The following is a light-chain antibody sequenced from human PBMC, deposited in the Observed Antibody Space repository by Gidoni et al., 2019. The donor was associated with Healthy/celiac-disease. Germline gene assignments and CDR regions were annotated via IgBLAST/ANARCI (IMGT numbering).Light chain of an antibody. Sequence: EIVLTQSPATLSLSPGERATLSCRASQSVSSYLAWYQQKPGQAPRLLIYDASNRATGIPARVSGRGSGTDFTLNSSSLEPEDFAVYYWQQRSNWPPITFGQGTRLEIK. CDR3: QQRSNWPPIT. CDR2: DAS. V-gene: IGKV3-11*01. J-gene: IGKJ5*01. CDR1: QSVSSY.